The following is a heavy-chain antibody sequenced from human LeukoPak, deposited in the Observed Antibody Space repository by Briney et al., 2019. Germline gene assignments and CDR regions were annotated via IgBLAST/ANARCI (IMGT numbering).Heavy chain of an antibody. J-gene: IGHJ4*02. V-gene: IGHV3-30*18. CDR1: GFTFSSYG. CDR2: ISYDGSNK. CDR3: AKVFEWELGTYDY. D-gene: IGHD1-26*01. Sequence: GGSLRLSCAASGFTFSSYGMHWVRQAPGKGLEWVAVISYDGSNKYYADSVKGRFTISRDNSKNTLYLQMNSLRAEDTAVYYGAKVFEWELGTYDYWGQGTLVTVSS.